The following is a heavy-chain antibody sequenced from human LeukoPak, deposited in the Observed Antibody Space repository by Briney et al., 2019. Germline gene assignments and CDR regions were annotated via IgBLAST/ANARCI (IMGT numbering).Heavy chain of an antibody. V-gene: IGHV3-21*01. Sequence: GGSLRLSCAASGFTFSSYSMNWVRQAPGSGLEWVSSISSTSNYIFYADSVKGRFTISRDNAKNSLYLQMNSLRAEDTAVYYCARDQSRGDYWGQGTLVTVSS. CDR1: GFTFSSYS. CDR3: ARDQSRGDY. J-gene: IGHJ4*02. CDR2: ISSTSNYI. D-gene: IGHD3-16*01.